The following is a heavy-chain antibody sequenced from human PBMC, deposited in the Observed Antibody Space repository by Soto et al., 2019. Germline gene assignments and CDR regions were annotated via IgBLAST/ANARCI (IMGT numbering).Heavy chain of an antibody. CDR3: ASSTVTTIDYYYMDV. Sequence: SETLSLTCTVGGGSISSYYWSWMGEAAGKGLEWIGYIYYSGSTNYNPSLKSRVTISVDTPKNQFSLKLSSVTAADTAVYYCASSTVTTIDYYYMDVWGKGTTVTVSS. CDR2: IYYSGST. D-gene: IGHD4-4*01. V-gene: IGHV4-59*01. CDR1: GGSISSYY. J-gene: IGHJ6*03.